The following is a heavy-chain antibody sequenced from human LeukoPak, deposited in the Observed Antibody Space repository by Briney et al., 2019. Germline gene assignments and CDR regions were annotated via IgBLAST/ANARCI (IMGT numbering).Heavy chain of an antibody. CDR2: MNPNSGNT. V-gene: IGHV1-8*01. Sequence: ASVKVSCKASGYTFTSYDINWVRQATGQGLEWMGWMNPNSGNTGYAQKLQGRVTMTRNTSISTAYMELSSLRSEDTAVYYCARGSRDRGVIRTIADYWGQGTLVTVSS. CDR3: ARGSRDRGVIRTIADY. D-gene: IGHD3-10*01. J-gene: IGHJ4*02. CDR1: GYTFTSYD.